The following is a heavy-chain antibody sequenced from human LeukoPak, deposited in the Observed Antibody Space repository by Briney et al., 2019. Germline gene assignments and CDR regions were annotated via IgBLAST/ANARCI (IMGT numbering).Heavy chain of an antibody. D-gene: IGHD4-11*01. CDR3: ARASVNSNYGYDY. Sequence: SETLSLTCAVYGGSFSGYYWSWIRQPPGKGLEWIGEINHSGSTNYNPSLKSRVTISVDKSKNQFSLKLSSVTAADTAVYYCARASVNSNYGYDYWGQGTLVTVSS. CDR2: INHSGST. V-gene: IGHV4-34*01. CDR1: GGSFSGYY. J-gene: IGHJ4*02.